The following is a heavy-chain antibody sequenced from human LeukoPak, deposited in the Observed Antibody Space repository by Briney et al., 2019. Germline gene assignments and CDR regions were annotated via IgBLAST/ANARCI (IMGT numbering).Heavy chain of an antibody. D-gene: IGHD1-14*01. CDR2: IKQDGSEK. Sequence: WVANIKQDGSEKYYVDSVKGRFTISRDNAKNSLYLQMNSLRAEDTAVYYCARRTTEYAFDIWGQGTMVTVSS. CDR3: ARRTTEYAFDI. V-gene: IGHV3-7*03. J-gene: IGHJ3*02.